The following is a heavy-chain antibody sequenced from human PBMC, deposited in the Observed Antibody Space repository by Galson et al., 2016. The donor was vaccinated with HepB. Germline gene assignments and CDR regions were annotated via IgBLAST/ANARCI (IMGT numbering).Heavy chain of an antibody. CDR3: ARVSPVDYYYYMDV. V-gene: IGHV3-21*01. CDR2: TSGRSSYI. Sequence: SLRLSCAASTFTFSDYSMNWVRQAPGKGLEWVSFTSGRSSYIYYADSVEGRFTVSRDNAKNSLYLQMNSLRAEDTAVYYCARVSPVDYYYYMDVWGRGTTVTVS. CDR1: TFTFSDYS. J-gene: IGHJ6*03.